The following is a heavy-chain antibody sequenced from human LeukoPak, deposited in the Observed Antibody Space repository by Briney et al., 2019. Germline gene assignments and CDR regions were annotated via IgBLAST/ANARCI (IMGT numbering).Heavy chain of an antibody. Sequence: AGGSLRLSCAASGFTFSSYSMNWVRQAPGKGPEWVSGISGSGGVTYYADSVKGRFTISRDNSKNTLYVQMNSLRVEDTAVYYCAKTSDISVRYYFDYWGQGTLVAVSS. CDR2: ISGSGGVT. J-gene: IGHJ4*02. V-gene: IGHV3-23*01. CDR3: AKTSDISVRYYFDY. CDR1: GFTFSSYS. D-gene: IGHD3-22*01.